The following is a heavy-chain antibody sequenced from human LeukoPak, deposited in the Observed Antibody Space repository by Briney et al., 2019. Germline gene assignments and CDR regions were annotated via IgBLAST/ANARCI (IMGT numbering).Heavy chain of an antibody. D-gene: IGHD7-27*01. J-gene: IGHJ6*03. Sequence: ASVKVSCKASGFPFISFGINWVRQAPGQGLEWMGWISPYNGNTNYTQSLQGRVTMTTDTSTSTAYMELRSLKSDDTAVYYCAREVTGAYYSYYMDVWGRGTTVTVSS. CDR1: GFPFISFG. V-gene: IGHV1-18*01. CDR2: ISPYNGNT. CDR3: AREVTGAYYSYYMDV.